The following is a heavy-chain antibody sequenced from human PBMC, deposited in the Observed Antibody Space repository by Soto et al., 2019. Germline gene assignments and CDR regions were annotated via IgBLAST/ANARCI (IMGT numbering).Heavy chain of an antibody. J-gene: IGHJ5*02. CDR2: ISDKGGNT. Sequence: HWGSLRLSCVASGFTFSTYAMSWVRQAPGKGLEWVSAISDKGGNTYYADSVKGRFTISRDNSKNTLYLQMNSLRAGDTAVYYCARNGIVVRIPWGQGTLVTVSS. D-gene: IGHD1-26*01. CDR3: ARNGIVVRIP. V-gene: IGHV3-23*01. CDR1: GFTFSTYA.